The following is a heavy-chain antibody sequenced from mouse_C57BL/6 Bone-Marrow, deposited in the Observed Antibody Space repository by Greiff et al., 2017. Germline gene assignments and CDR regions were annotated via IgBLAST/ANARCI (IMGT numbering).Heavy chain of an antibody. CDR1: GFNIKDDY. CDR3: TTRDYYGRAPWFAY. J-gene: IGHJ3*01. CDR2: IDPENGDT. D-gene: IGHD1-1*01. V-gene: IGHV14-4*01. Sequence: EVQLQQSGAELVRPGASVKLSCTASGFNIKDDYMHWVKQRPEQGLEWIGWIDPENGDTEYASKFQGKATITADTSSNTAYLQLSSLTSEDTAVYYCTTRDYYGRAPWFAYWGQGTLVTVSA.